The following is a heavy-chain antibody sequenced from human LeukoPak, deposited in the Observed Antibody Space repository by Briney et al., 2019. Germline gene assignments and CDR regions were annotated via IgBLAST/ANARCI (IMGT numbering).Heavy chain of an antibody. CDR2: IYHSGST. J-gene: IGHJ4*02. D-gene: IGHD5-12*01. CDR3: ARGKEATHFDY. CDR1: AYSITSGYY. Sequence: PSETLSLTCGVSAYSITSGYYWAWIRQPPGKGLEWIGNIYHSGSTYYNPSLKSRVTISVDTSKNQFSLKLSSVTAADTAVYYCARGKEATHFDYWGQGTLVTVSS. V-gene: IGHV4-38-2*01.